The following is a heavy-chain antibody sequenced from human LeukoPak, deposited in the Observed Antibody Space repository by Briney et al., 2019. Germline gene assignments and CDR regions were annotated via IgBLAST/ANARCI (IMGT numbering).Heavy chain of an antibody. CDR3: ARAGRYCSGGSCYSYYYYGMDV. D-gene: IGHD2-15*01. CDR2: IIPIFGTA. CDR1: GGTFSSYA. J-gene: IGHJ6*02. V-gene: IGHV1-69*13. Sequence: SVKVSCKASGGTFSSYAISWVRQAPGQGLEWMGGIIPIFGTANYAQKFQGRVTITADESTSTAYMELSSLRSEDTAVYYCARAGRYCSGGSCYSYYYYGMDVWGQGTTVTVSS.